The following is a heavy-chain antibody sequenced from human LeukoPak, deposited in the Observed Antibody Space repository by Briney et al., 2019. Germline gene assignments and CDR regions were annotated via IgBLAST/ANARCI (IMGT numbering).Heavy chain of an antibody. J-gene: IGHJ4*02. CDR1: GFTFSSYG. D-gene: IGHD3-22*01. CDR3: ARAGIAVKWSNYYDSSGLVDY. CDR2: IWYDGSNK. Sequence: GGSLRLSCAASGFTFSSYGMHWVRQAPGKGLEWVAVIWYDGSNKYYADSVKGRFTISRDNSKNTLYLQMNSLRAEDTAVYYCARAGIAVKWSNYYDSSGLVDYWGQGTLVTASS. V-gene: IGHV3-33*01.